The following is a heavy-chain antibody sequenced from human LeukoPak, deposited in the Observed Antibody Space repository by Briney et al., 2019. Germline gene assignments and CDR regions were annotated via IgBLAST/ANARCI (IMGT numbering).Heavy chain of an antibody. CDR1: GLTFSTSA. CDR3: SKGTGTTGWFIDY. V-gene: IGHV3-30*02. J-gene: IGHJ4*02. Sequence: AGGSLRLSCAAAGLTFSTSAMHWVRQAPGKGQEWVAFIQFDGANKYYADSVRGRFTVSRDNSKNTLYLQMNSLTVEETAVYYCSKGTGTTGWFIDYWGQGTLVTVFS. CDR2: IQFDGANK. D-gene: IGHD6-19*01.